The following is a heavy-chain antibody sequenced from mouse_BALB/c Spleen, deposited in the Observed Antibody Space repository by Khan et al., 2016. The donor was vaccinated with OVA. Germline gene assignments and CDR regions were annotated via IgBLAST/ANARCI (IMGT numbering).Heavy chain of an antibody. CDR1: GYTFTSYT. Sequence: QVQLQQSGPELARPGASVKMSCKASGYTFTSYTMHWIKQRPGQGLEWIGYINPSNGYTNYNQKFKEKATLTADNSSSTAYMQMSSHTSGETADYDGVKDGAYDRNDGGLDYRGQGTLVTVSA. J-gene: IGHJ3*01. CDR3: VKDGAYDRNDGGLDY. D-gene: IGHD2-3*01. CDR2: INPSNGYT. V-gene: IGHV1-4*01.